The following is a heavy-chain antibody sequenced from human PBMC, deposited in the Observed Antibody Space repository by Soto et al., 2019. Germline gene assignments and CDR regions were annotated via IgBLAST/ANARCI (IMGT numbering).Heavy chain of an antibody. J-gene: IGHJ6*02. D-gene: IGHD2-8*01. CDR1: GFTFSGYA. Sequence: EVQLLESGGGLVQPGGSLRLSCAASGFTFSGYAMSWVRQAPGKGLEWVSAISGSGGSTYYADSVKGRFTISRDNSKDTLSLQMNSLRADDTAIYYCAKGIGVSRRDGLDVWGQGTTVTVSS. CDR3: AKGIGVSRRDGLDV. CDR2: ISGSGGST. V-gene: IGHV3-23*01.